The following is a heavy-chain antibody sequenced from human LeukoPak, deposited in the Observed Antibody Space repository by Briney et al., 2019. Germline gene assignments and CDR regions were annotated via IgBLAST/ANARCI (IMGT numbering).Heavy chain of an antibody. Sequence: GGSLRLSCAASGFTVSSNYMSWVRQAPGKGLEWVSSITSSSSYIYYADSVKGRFTISRDNAKNSLYLQMNSLRAEDTAVYYCAELGITMIGGVWGKGTTVTISS. J-gene: IGHJ6*04. V-gene: IGHV3-21*01. D-gene: IGHD3-10*02. CDR2: ITSSSSYI. CDR3: AELGITMIGGV. CDR1: GFTVSSNY.